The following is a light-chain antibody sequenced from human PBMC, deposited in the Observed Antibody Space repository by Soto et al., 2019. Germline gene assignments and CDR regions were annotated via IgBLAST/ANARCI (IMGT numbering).Light chain of an antibody. CDR2: GAS. Sequence: ESVLTQSPGTLSLSPGERATLSCRASQSVSSSYLAWYQQKPGQAPRLLIYGASSRSTGIPDRFSGSGAGTDFTLTISRLEPEEFAVYYCQQSGSSTFGQGTKLEIK. J-gene: IGKJ2*01. CDR1: QSVSSSY. V-gene: IGKV3-20*01. CDR3: QQSGSST.